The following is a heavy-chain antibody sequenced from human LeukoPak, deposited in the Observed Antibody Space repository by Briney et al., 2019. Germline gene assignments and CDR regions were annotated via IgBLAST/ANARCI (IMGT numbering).Heavy chain of an antibody. V-gene: IGHV4-4*07. Sequence: SETLSLTCSVSGGSISSYYWTGIRQPAGKGLEWIGRIHTSGSTSYNSSLKSRVTMSLDTSKNQFSLKLSSVTAADTAVYYCARESLDLYYFDYWGQGTLVTVSS. J-gene: IGHJ4*02. CDR3: ARESLDLYYFDY. CDR2: IHTSGST. D-gene: IGHD3-9*01. CDR1: GGSISSYY.